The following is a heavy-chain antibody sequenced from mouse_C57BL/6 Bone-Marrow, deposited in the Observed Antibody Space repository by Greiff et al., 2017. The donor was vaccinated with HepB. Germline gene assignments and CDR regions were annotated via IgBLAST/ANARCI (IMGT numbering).Heavy chain of an antibody. CDR3: VRARYWAMDY. J-gene: IGHJ4*01. CDR2: IRSKSNNYAT. D-gene: IGHD2-14*01. CDR1: GFSFNTYA. V-gene: IGHV10-1*01. Sequence: EVQGVESGGGLVQPKGSLKLSCAASGFSFNTYAMNWVRQAPGKGLEWVARIRSKSNNYATYYADSVKDRFTISRDDSESMLYLQMNNLKTEDTAMYYCVRARYWAMDYWGQGTSVTVSS.